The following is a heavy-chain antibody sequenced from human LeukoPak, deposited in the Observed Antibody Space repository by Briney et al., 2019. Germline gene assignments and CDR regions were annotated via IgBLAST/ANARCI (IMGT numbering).Heavy chain of an antibody. Sequence: ASVKVSCKASGYSFTNYGISWVRQAPGQGLEWMGWISAYTGNTNYAQNIQGRFTMTTDTSMTTAYMVLRPLTSDDTATYYCAREKPTTGVDYWGQGALVTVSS. V-gene: IGHV1-18*04. D-gene: IGHD1-14*01. CDR1: GYSFTNYG. CDR2: ISAYTGNT. CDR3: AREKPTTGVDY. J-gene: IGHJ4*02.